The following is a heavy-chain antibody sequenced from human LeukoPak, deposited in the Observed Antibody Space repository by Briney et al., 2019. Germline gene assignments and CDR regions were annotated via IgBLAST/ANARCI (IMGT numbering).Heavy chain of an antibody. CDR2: ISSRSSNK. Sequence: GGSLRLSCVASGFTFRKHYMSWIRQAPGKGRVWVSYISSRSSNKYYAHSVKGRFPISRDNAKNSLYLQMVSLRVEDAAVYYCAREGWDLNALDIWGQGTMVTVSP. J-gene: IGHJ3*02. V-gene: IGHV3-11*04. D-gene: IGHD1-26*01. CDR1: GFTFRKHY. CDR3: AREGWDLNALDI.